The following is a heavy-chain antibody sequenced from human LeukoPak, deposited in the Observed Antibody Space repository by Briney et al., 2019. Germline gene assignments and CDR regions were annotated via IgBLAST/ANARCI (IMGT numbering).Heavy chain of an antibody. Sequence: PSETLSLTCAVYGGSFSGYYWSWIRQPPGKGLEWIGEINHSGSTNYNPSLKSRVTISVDTSKNQFSLKLSSVTAADTAVYYCARGTPYYDFRSGYLYGMDVWGQGTTVTVSS. CDR2: INHSGST. CDR3: ARGTPYYDFRSGYLYGMDV. D-gene: IGHD3-3*01. CDR1: GGSFSGYY. J-gene: IGHJ6*02. V-gene: IGHV4-34*01.